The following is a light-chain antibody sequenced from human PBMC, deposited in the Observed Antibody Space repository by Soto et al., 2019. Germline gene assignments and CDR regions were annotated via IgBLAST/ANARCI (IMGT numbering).Light chain of an antibody. V-gene: IGLV2-8*01. J-gene: IGLJ2*01. CDR2: EVS. Sequence: QSALTQPPSASGSPGQSVTISCTGTSSDVGGYNYVSWYQQHPGKAPKLMIYEVSKRPSGVPDRFSGSKSGNTASLTVSGLQAADEADYCCSSYAGNKNVVFGGGTKLTVL. CDR1: SSDVGGYNY. CDR3: SSYAGNKNVV.